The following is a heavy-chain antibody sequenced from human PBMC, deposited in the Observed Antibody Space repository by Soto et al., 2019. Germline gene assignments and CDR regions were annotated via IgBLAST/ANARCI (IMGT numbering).Heavy chain of an antibody. D-gene: IGHD5-18*01. Sequence: QVQLVESGGGVVQPGTSLRLACEASGFNFGAYGMHWVRQAPGKGLEWVAVISHDGTKTYYSDSVKGRFTVSRDNSKNMLYVQMVSLRPDDTALYSCAKDRRDGYTTCSRCYGVDVWGQGTTVTGSS. J-gene: IGHJ6*02. CDR1: GFNFGAYG. CDR2: ISHDGTKT. V-gene: IGHV3-30*18. CDR3: AKDRRDGYTTCSRCYGVDV.